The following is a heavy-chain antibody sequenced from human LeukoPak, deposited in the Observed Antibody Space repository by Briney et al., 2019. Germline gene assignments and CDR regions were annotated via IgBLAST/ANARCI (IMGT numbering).Heavy chain of an antibody. CDR3: ARGRGGPPRYSGSYPNPFDY. Sequence: SETLSLTCTVSGGSISSGGYYWSWIRQPPGKGLEWIGYIYHSGSTYYNPSLKSRVTISVDRSKNQFSLKLSSVTAADTAVYYCARGRGGPPRYSGSYPNPFDYWGQGTLVTVSS. CDR1: GGSISSGGYY. CDR2: IYHSGST. J-gene: IGHJ4*02. V-gene: IGHV4-30-2*01. D-gene: IGHD1-26*01.